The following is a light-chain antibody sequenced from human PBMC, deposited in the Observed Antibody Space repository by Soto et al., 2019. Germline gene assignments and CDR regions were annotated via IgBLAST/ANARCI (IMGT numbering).Light chain of an antibody. CDR2: DDR. CDR1: NIAYKS. J-gene: IGLJ3*02. V-gene: IGLV3-21*02. Sequence: SSELTQPPSVSVAPGQPASITCGGHNIAYKSVHWYQLKPGRAPVLVVYDDRDRPSGISERFSGSNSGNTATLTINRVGAGDEADYYCQVWDSKSVVFGGGTKLTVL. CDR3: QVWDSKSVV.